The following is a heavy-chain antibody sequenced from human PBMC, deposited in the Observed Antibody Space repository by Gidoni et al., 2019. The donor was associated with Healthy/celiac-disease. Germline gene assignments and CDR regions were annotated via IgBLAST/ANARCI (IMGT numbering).Heavy chain of an antibody. CDR2: IYHSGST. D-gene: IGHD3-10*01. J-gene: IGHJ3*02. V-gene: IGHV4-38-2*01. Sequence: QVQLQESGPGLVKPSETLSLTCAVSGYSISSGYYWGWIRQPPGKGLEWIGSIYHSGSTYYNPSLKSRVTISVDTSKNQFSLKLSSVTAADTAVYYCARITMVREGPPPHLDAFDIWGQGTMVTVSS. CDR3: ARITMVREGPPPHLDAFDI. CDR1: GYSISSGYY.